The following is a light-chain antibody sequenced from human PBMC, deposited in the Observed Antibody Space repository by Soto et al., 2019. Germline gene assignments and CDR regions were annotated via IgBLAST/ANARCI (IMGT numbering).Light chain of an antibody. CDR2: GAS. J-gene: IGKJ2*01. CDR1: QSVSSNS. V-gene: IGKV3-20*01. Sequence: EIVLTQSPGTLSLSPGERATLSCRASQSVSSNSLAWYQQKPGQAPRLRIYGASSRATGIPDRFSGSGSGTDFTLTISRLEPEDFAVYYCQHYGRSAYTFGQGTTLEIK. CDR3: QHYGRSAYT.